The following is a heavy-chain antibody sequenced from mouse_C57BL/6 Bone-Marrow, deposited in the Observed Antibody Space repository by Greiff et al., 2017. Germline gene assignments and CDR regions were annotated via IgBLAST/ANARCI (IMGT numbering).Heavy chain of an antibody. J-gene: IGHJ2*01. D-gene: IGHD1-1*01. Sequence: DVMLVESGGGLVQTGGSLSLSCAASGFTFTDYYMSWVRQPPGKALEWLGFIRNKANGYTKEYSASVKGRFTISRDNSQSILYLQMNALGAEDSATYYCARSQVVYFDYWGQGTTLTVSS. CDR1: GFTFTDYY. CDR3: ARSQVVYFDY. CDR2: IRNKANGYTK. V-gene: IGHV7-3*01.